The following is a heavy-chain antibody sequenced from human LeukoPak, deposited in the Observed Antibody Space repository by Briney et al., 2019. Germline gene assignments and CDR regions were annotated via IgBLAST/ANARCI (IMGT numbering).Heavy chain of an antibody. D-gene: IGHD2-2*01. Sequence: PSETLSLTCNVSGVSITSSYWSWLRQPAGKGLEWIGRIYTSGSTNYNPSLKSRVTMSVDTSKNQFFLKLTSVTAADAAVYYCARGHEGCCSTTSPWFDRWGQGTLVSVSS. V-gene: IGHV4-4*07. CDR1: GVSITSSY. CDR3: ARGHEGCCSTTSPWFDR. J-gene: IGHJ5*02. CDR2: IYTSGST.